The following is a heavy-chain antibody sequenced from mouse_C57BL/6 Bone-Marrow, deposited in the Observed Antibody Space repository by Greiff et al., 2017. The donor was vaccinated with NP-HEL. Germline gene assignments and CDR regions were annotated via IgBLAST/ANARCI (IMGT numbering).Heavy chain of an antibody. CDR1: GYTFTSYW. CDR2: IDPSDSYT. J-gene: IGHJ4*01. Sequence: QVQLQQSGAELVMPGASVKLSCKASGYTFTSYWMHWVKQRPGQGLEWIGEIDPSDSYTNYNQKFKGKSTLTVDKSSSTAYMQLSSLTSEDSAVYYCARRGPTMVTTGYYYAMDYWGQGTSVTVSS. V-gene: IGHV1-69*01. D-gene: IGHD2-9*01. CDR3: ARRGPTMVTTGYYYAMDY.